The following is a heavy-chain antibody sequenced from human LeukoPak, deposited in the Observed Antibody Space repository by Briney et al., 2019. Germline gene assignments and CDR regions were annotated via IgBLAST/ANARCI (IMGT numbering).Heavy chain of an antibody. D-gene: IGHD4-17*01. V-gene: IGHV1-8*01. Sequence: GASVKVSCKTSGYIFTNHDINWVRQAPGQGLELMGWMNPTSGNKGYAQKFQGRVTMTSDTSMNTMYMEMSSLRSEDTAVYYCARAVATVTTRGYSYYFDFWGQGALVTVSS. CDR3: ARAVATVTTRGYSYYFDF. CDR1: GYIFTNHD. J-gene: IGHJ4*02. CDR2: MNPTSGNK.